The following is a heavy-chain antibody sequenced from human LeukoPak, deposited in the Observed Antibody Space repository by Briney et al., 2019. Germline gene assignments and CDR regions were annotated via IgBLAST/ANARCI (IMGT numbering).Heavy chain of an antibody. J-gene: IGHJ4*02. D-gene: IGHD6-19*01. CDR1: GFTFSSYA. Sequence: GGSLRLSCAASGFTFSSYAMSWVRQAPGKGLEWVSGISGSGTSTYCADSVKGRFTISRDNSKNTMSLQMNSLRAEDTALYYCARGKGIAVSSLYSWGQGTLVTVSS. CDR2: ISGSGTST. CDR3: ARGKGIAVSSLYS. V-gene: IGHV3-23*01.